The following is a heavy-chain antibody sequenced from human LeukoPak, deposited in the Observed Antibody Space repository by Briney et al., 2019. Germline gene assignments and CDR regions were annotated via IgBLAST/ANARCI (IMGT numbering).Heavy chain of an antibody. Sequence: SETLSLTCAVSGGSISSSNWWSWVRQPPGKGLEWIGEIYHSGGTNYNPSLKSRVTISVDKSKNQFSLKLSSVTAADTAVYYCARASRGYYYFDYWGQGTLVTVSS. CDR2: IYHSGGT. CDR1: GGSISSSNW. CDR3: ARASRGYYYFDY. J-gene: IGHJ4*02. V-gene: IGHV4-4*02. D-gene: IGHD5-12*01.